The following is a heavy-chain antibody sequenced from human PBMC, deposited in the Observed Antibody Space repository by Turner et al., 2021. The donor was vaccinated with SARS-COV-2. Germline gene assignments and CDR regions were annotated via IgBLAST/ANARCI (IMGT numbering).Heavy chain of an antibody. CDR3: GRGQCSGWNQSGAFDI. Sequence: EVPVVGPGVGSIHPGGSLKHPQKTTGFTGSSNYMSWSRREPGKVLEGVSVSYIVGSAYYADSVKVRFTIASDNSKNSMYLQMNSLKAEDTAVYDCGRGQCSGWNQSGAFDIWGQGTMVTVSS. J-gene: IGHJ3*02. CDR1: GFTGSSNY. V-gene: IGHV3-53*01. D-gene: IGHD6-19*01. CDR2: SYIVGSA.